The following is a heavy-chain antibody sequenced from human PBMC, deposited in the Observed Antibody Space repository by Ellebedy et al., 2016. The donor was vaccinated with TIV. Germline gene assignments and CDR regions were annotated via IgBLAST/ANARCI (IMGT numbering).Heavy chain of an antibody. D-gene: IGHD3-10*01. J-gene: IGHJ4*02. CDR2: FDWNSGRI. CDR3: IEDVSPGGLDY. V-gene: IGHV3-9*02. Sequence: PGGSLRLSCAASGFTSHGYATHWVRQTPGKGLEWVSGFDWNSGRIGYADSVKGRFTISTDTAKNSLYLQINSLRLENTALYFCIEDVSPGGLDYWGQGALVIVS. CDR1: GFTSHGYA.